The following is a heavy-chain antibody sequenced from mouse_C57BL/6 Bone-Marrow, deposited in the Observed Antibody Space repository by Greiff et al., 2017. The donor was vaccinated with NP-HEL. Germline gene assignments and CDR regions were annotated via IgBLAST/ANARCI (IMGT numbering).Heavy chain of an antibody. Sequence: EVQGVESGGGLVQPGGSRGLSCEGSGFTFSGFWMSWVRQTPGKTLEWIGDINSDGSAINYAPSIKDRFTIFRDNDKSTLYLQMSNVRSEDTATYFCMRYGNYWCFDVWGTGTTVTVSS. CDR1: GFTFSGFW. D-gene: IGHD2-1*01. CDR2: INSDGSAI. CDR3: MRYGNYWCFDV. J-gene: IGHJ1*03. V-gene: IGHV11-2*01.